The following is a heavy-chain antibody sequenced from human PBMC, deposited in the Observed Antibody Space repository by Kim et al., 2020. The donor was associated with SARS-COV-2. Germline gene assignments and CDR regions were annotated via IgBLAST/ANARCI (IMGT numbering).Heavy chain of an antibody. J-gene: IGHJ4*02. CDR2: ISGTGSST. CDR1: GLILENYA. CDR3: TNHIGAVGL. V-gene: IGHV3-23*01. D-gene: IGHD6-19*01. Sequence: GGSLRLSCEASGLILENYAMSWVRQAPGKGLAWVSSISGTGSSTFYADSVQGRFTISRDNSRNMMFLQMNSLTAEDTAIYYCTNHIGAVGLWGQGTLVTVSP.